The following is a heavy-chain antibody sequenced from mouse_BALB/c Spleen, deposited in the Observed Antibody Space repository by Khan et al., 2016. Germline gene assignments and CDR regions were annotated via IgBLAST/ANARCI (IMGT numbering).Heavy chain of an antibody. D-gene: IGHD4-1*01. CDR2: IYPGDGDT. Sequence: QVQLKQSGAELVRPGSSVKISCKASGYAFSSYWMNWVKQRPGQGLEWIGQIYPGDGDTNYNGKFKGKATLTADKSSSTAYMQLSSLTSEDSAVDYCAKRTGTREAMDYWGQGTSVTVSS. J-gene: IGHJ4*01. V-gene: IGHV1-80*01. CDR3: AKRTGTREAMDY. CDR1: GYAFSSYW.